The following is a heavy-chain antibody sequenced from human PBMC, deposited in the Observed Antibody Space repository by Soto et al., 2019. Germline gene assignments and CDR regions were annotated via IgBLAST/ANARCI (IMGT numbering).Heavy chain of an antibody. Sequence: SLRLSCAASGFTFSDYYMSWIRQAPGKGLEWVSYISSSGSTIYYADSVKGRFTISRDNAKNSLYLQMNSLRAEDTAVYYCARDRPLIVVVPGFDPWGQGTLVTVSS. CDR3: ARDRPLIVVVPGFDP. CDR2: ISSSGSTI. V-gene: IGHV3-11*01. D-gene: IGHD3-22*01. CDR1: GFTFSDYY. J-gene: IGHJ5*02.